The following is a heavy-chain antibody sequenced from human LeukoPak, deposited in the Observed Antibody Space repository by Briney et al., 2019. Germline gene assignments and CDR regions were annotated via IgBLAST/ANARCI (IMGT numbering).Heavy chain of an antibody. D-gene: IGHD1-26*01. CDR3: AVESGSYSGFDY. V-gene: IGHV3-7*01. Sequence: GSLRLSCAASGFTFSSYWMSWVRQAPGKGLEWVANIKQDGSEKYYVDSVKGRFTISRDNAKNSLYLQMNSLRAEDMAVYYCAVESGSYSGFDYWGQGTLVTVSS. CDR2: IKQDGSEK. CDR1: GFTFSSYW. J-gene: IGHJ4*02.